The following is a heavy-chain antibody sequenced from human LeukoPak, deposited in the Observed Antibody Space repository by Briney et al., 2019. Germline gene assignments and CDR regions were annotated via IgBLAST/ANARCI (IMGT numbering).Heavy chain of an antibody. D-gene: IGHD3-10*01. V-gene: IGHV1-69*13. J-gene: IGHJ6*02. CDR1: GGTFSSYA. CDR2: IIPIFGTA. CDR3: ASYRYYYGSGSSYYYGMDV. Sequence: ASVKVSCKASGGTFSSYAISWVRQAPGQGLEWMGGIIPIFGTANYAQKFQGRVTITADESTSTAYTELSSLRSEDTAVYYCASYRYYYGSGSSYYYGMDVWGQGTTVTVSS.